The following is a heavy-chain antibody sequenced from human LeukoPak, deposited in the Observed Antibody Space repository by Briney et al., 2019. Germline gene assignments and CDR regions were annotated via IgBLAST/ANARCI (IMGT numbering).Heavy chain of an antibody. CDR3: AKPARTDYTDY. CDR2: IYYSGST. Sequence: SDTLSLTCTVSGASISSYYWSWIRQPPGKGLEWIGYIYYSGSTNYNPSLKSRVTISLDTSKNQFSLNLSSVTAADTAVYYCAKPARTDYTDYWGQGTLVTVSS. J-gene: IGHJ4*02. V-gene: IGHV4-59*07. CDR1: GASISSYY. D-gene: IGHD1-14*01.